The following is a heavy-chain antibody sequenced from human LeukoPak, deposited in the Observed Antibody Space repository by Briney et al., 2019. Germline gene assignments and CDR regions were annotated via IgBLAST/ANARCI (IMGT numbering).Heavy chain of an antibody. CDR3: ARLRYYDILTGYFEEFDY. D-gene: IGHD3-9*01. Sequence: ASVKVSCKASGYTFTGYYMHWVRQAPGQGLEWMGWINPNSGGTNYAQKFQGRVTMTRDTSISTPYMELSRLRSDDTAVYYCARLRYYDILTGYFEEFDYWGQGTLVTVSS. CDR2: INPNSGGT. V-gene: IGHV1-2*02. CDR1: GYTFTGYY. J-gene: IGHJ4*02.